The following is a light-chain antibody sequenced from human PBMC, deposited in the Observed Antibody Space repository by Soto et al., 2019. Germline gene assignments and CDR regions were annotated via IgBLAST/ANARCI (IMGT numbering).Light chain of an antibody. CDR2: DAS. Sequence: EIVLTQSPATLSLSPGERATLSCRASQSVSSYLAWYQQKPGQAPRLLIYDASNRATGIPARFSGSGSGTDFTLSISSLEPEDFAVYYCQQRSNWPPHTFDRGTKVDIK. J-gene: IGKJ3*01. CDR1: QSVSSY. CDR3: QQRSNWPPHT. V-gene: IGKV3-11*01.